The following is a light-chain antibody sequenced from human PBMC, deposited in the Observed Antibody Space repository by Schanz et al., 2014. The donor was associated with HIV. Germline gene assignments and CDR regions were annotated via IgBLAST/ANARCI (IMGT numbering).Light chain of an antibody. CDR2: DVS. J-gene: IGLJ3*02. Sequence: SALTQPASVSGAPGESITISCTGTGRDIGSYNLLSWVQNHPGKAPKLMIFDVSKWPSGVPDRFSGYKSGNTASLTISGLQAEDEDDYYCCSYARSGVFGGGTKLTVL. V-gene: IGLV2-23*02. CDR1: GRDIGSYNL. CDR3: CSYARSGV.